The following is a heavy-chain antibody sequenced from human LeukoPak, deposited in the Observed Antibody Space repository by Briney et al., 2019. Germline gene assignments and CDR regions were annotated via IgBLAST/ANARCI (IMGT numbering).Heavy chain of an antibody. Sequence: GGSLRLSCAASGFTFDDYAMHWVRQAPGKGLEWVSGISWNSGSIGYADSVEGRFTISRDNAKNSLYLQMNSLRAEDMALYYCAKSGRIAAAGTRYYYYYYMDVWGKGTTVTVSS. V-gene: IGHV3-9*03. CDR2: ISWNSGSI. CDR1: GFTFDDYA. D-gene: IGHD6-13*01. CDR3: AKSGRIAAAGTRYYYYYYMDV. J-gene: IGHJ6*03.